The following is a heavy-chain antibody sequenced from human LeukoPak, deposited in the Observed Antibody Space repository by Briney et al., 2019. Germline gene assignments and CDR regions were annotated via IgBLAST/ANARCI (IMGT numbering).Heavy chain of an antibody. CDR2: IGKNGNLR. V-gene: IGHV3-11*01. J-gene: IGHJ3*02. CDR1: GFTFSDYY. Sequence: KAGGSLRLSCAASGFTFSDYYMSWIRQAPGKGLEWIAYIGKNGNLRDYEDSVKGRFTVSRDNARNLLYLEMNSLRVEDTAVYYCSTDTNLVDLGQGPGHEDEHFDRWGQGTMVTVSS. D-gene: IGHD3-3*01. CDR3: STDTNLVDLGQGPGHEDEHFDR.